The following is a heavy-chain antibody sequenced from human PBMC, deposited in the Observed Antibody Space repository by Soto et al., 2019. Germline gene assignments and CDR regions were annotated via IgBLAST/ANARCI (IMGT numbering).Heavy chain of an antibody. CDR1: GYTFTSYA. Sequence: QVQLVQSGAEVKKPGASVKVSCKASGYTFTSYAMHWVRQAPGQRLEWMGWINAGNGNTKYSQKFQGRVTITRDTSASTANMELSSLRSEDTAVYYCARGPNPYYFDYWGQGTLVTVSS. CDR2: INAGNGNT. CDR3: ARGPNPYYFDY. J-gene: IGHJ4*02. V-gene: IGHV1-3*01.